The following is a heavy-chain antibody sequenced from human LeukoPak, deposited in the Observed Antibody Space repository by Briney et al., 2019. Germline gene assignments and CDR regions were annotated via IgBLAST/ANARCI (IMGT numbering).Heavy chain of an antibody. J-gene: IGHJ4*02. Sequence: SETLSLTCAVYGGSFSGYYWSWIRQPPGKGLEWIGEINHSGSTNYNPSLKSRVTISVDTSKNQFSLKLSSVTAADTAVYYCARGRRGGQYYFDYWGQGNLVNVSS. CDR3: ARGRRGGQYYFDY. V-gene: IGHV4-34*01. CDR2: INHSGST. D-gene: IGHD2-15*01. CDR1: GGSFSGYY.